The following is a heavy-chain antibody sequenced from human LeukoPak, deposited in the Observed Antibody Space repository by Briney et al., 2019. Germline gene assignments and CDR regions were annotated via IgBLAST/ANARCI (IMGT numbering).Heavy chain of an antibody. V-gene: IGHV3-7*01. Sequence: GGSLRLSCAASGFTFSWYWMSWVRQSPGKGLEWVANIKQDGSEKYYMDAVRGRFTISRDNAENSLYLQMNSLRAEDTAVYYCATYSSSNGREFQYWGQGTLVTVSS. CDR3: ATYSSSNGREFQY. CDR2: IKQDGSEK. J-gene: IGHJ1*01. CDR1: GFTFSWYW. D-gene: IGHD2-2*01.